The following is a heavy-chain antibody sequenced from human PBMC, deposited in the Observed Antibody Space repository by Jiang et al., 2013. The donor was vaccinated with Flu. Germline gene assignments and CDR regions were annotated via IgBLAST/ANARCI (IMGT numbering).Heavy chain of an antibody. CDR2: INNANGIT. CDR1: GYSFETYA. V-gene: IGHV1-3*04. Sequence: PGASVNVSRKASGYSFETYAIFWVRQAPGQTLEWMGWINNANGITKYSQKFQGRFSITRDTSATTAHMELSSLRSEDTAVYYCARAASWAFDYWGQGTLVTVPS. J-gene: IGHJ4*02. D-gene: IGHD6-25*01. CDR3: ARAASWAFDY.